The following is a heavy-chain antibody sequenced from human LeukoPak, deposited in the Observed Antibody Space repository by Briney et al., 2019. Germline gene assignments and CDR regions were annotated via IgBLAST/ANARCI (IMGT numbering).Heavy chain of an antibody. D-gene: IGHD5-18*01. CDR1: GFSFSSYW. CDR2: INIDATSI. J-gene: IGHJ6*03. CDR3: ARGGYGSHYYYYYYMDV. V-gene: IGHV3-74*01. Sequence: GGSLGLSGEGSGFSFSSYWMHWVRQAPGKGLVWVSRINIDATSISHADSVKGRFTISRDNAKNTLYLQMISLRAEDTAVYYCARGGYGSHYYYYYYMDVWGKGTTVTVSS.